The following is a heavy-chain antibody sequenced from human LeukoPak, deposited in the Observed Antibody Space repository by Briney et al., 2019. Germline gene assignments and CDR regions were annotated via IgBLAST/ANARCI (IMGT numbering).Heavy chain of an antibody. CDR2: IYPGDSDT. CDR3: ARHNWNDDYYYGMDV. D-gene: IGHD1-1*01. CDR1: GYSFTSYW. J-gene: IGHJ6*02. Sequence: GESLKISCKGSGYSFTSYWIGWVRQMPGKDLEWMGIIYPGDSDTRYSPSFQGQVTISADKSISTAYLQWSSLKASDTAMYYCARHNWNDDYYYGMDVWGQGTTVTVSS. V-gene: IGHV5-51*01.